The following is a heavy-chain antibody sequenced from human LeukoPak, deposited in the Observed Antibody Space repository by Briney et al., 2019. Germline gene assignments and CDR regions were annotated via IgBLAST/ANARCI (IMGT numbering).Heavy chain of an antibody. CDR3: ARTNDYGDYGPLGY. Sequence: NTSETLSLTCTVSGGSISSGGYYWSWIRQHPGKGLEWIGYIYYSGSTYYNPSLKSRATISVDTSKNQFSLKLSSVTAADTAVYYCARTNDYGDYGPLGYWGQGTLVTVSS. J-gene: IGHJ4*02. CDR1: GGSISSGGYY. V-gene: IGHV4-31*03. CDR2: IYYSGST. D-gene: IGHD4-17*01.